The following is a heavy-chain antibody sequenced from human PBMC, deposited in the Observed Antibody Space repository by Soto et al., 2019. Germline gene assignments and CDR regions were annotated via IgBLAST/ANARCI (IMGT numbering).Heavy chain of an antibody. V-gene: IGHV3-30*18. D-gene: IGHD3-22*01. CDR3: AKDHRYYDSSGKGSFDI. CDR1: GFTFSSYG. Sequence: QVQLVESGGGVVQPGRSLRLSCAASGFTFSSYGMHWVRKAPGKGLEWVAVISYDGSNKYYADSVKGRFTISRDNSKNTLYMQMNSLRAEDTAVYYCAKDHRYYDSSGKGSFDIWGQGTMVTVSS. CDR2: ISYDGSNK. J-gene: IGHJ3*02.